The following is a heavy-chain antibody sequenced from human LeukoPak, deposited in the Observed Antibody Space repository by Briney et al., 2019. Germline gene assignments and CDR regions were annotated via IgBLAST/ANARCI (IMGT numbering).Heavy chain of an antibody. D-gene: IGHD1-26*01. Sequence: PGGSLRLSCAASGFTFNVYAMHWVRQVPGKGPEWISSISGSRDFIYYADSVKGRFTISRDNAKNSLYLDMNSPRVEDTAVYFCVRALVGAAFDTWGQGALVTVSS. CDR2: ISGSRDFI. CDR1: GFTFNVYA. V-gene: IGHV3-21*06. CDR3: VRALVGAAFDT. J-gene: IGHJ4*02.